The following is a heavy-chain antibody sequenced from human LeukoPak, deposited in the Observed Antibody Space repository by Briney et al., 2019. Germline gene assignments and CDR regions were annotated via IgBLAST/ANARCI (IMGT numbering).Heavy chain of an antibody. CDR3: ARPPIYGDYYYFDY. J-gene: IGHJ4*02. CDR2: IIPIFGIA. V-gene: IGHV1-69*13. D-gene: IGHD4-17*01. CDR1: GATFSNYA. Sequence: ASVKVSSKASGATFSNYAISWVRQAPGQGVEWMGGIIPIFGIANYAQKFQGRVTITADESTSTAYMELSSLRSEDTAVYYCARPPIYGDYYYFDYWGQGTLVTVSS.